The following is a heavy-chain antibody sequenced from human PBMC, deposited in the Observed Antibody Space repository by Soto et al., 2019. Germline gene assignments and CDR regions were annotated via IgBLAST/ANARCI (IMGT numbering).Heavy chain of an antibody. Sequence: EVQLLESGGGLVQHGGSLRLSCAASGFTFSSYAMSWVRHAPEKGLEWVSAIRGSGGSTYYADSVKGRFTTSRYNTNTTLYLQMNSLRAEDMAVYYCAYSSTPFDYRGQGTLVTVSS. V-gene: IGHV3-23*01. J-gene: IGHJ4*02. CDR3: AYSSTPFDY. CDR1: GFTFSSYA. CDR2: IRGSGGST. D-gene: IGHD6-13*01.